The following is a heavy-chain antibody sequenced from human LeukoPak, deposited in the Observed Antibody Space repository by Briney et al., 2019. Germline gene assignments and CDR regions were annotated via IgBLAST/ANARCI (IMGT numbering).Heavy chain of an antibody. D-gene: IGHD3-22*01. Sequence: SETLSLTCAVYGGSFSGYYWSWIRQPPGKGLEWIGEINHSGSTNYNPSLKSRVTISVDTSKNQFSLKLSSVTAADTAVYYCARGPTSSGSYNWFDPWGQRTLVTVSS. J-gene: IGHJ5*02. CDR3: ARGPTSSGSYNWFDP. V-gene: IGHV4-34*01. CDR1: GGSFSGYY. CDR2: INHSGST.